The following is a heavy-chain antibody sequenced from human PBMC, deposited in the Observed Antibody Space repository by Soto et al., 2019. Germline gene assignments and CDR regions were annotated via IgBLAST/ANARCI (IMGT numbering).Heavy chain of an antibody. V-gene: IGHV3-30-3*01. J-gene: IGHJ4*02. D-gene: IGHD2-2*01. CDR2: ISYDGSNK. CDR3: AREGAGCSSTSCPENYFDY. CDR1: GFTFSSYA. Sequence: QVQLVESGGGVVQPGRSLRLSCAASGFTFSSYAMHWVRQAPGKGLEWVAGISYDGSNKYYADSVKGRFTISRDNSKNTLYLQMNSLRAEDTAVYYCAREGAGCSSTSCPENYFDYWGQGTLVTVSS.